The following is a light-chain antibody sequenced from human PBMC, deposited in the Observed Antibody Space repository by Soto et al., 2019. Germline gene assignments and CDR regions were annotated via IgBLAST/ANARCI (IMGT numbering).Light chain of an antibody. V-gene: IGKV1-5*01. CDR1: QNIDSR. Sequence: DIQMAQSPSTLSASVGDRVTITCRASQNIDSRLAWYQQKPGKDPKLLVYDASTLEKGVTSTFSGSGSGTDFTLTIPNLQPEDFATHYCQQYNSFSLFTFEPGTKVETK. CDR2: DAS. CDR3: QQYNSFSLFT. J-gene: IGKJ3*01.